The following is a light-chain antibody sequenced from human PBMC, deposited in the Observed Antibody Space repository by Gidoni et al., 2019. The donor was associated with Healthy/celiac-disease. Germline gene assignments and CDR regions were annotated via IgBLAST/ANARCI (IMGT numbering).Light chain of an antibody. CDR1: QSVSSY. J-gene: IGKJ2*01. Sequence: EIVLTQSPATLSLSPVERATLSCRASQSVSSYLAWYQQKPGQAPRLLIYDASNRATGIPARFSGSGSGTDFTLTISSLEPEDFAVYYCQQRSNWPPYTFXQXTKLEIK. V-gene: IGKV3-11*01. CDR3: QQRSNWPPYT. CDR2: DAS.